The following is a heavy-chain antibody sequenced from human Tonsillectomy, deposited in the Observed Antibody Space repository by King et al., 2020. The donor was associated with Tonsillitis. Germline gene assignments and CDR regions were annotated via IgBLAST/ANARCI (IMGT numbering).Heavy chain of an antibody. Sequence: VQLVQSGAEVKKPGESVKISCKTSGYSFTTYWIGWVRQMPGKGLEWMGIIYPGDSDTRYSPSIQGQVTISADKSISTAYLQWSSLKASDTAMYFCARPSSNQFYFDYWGQGTLVTVSS. CDR2: IYPGDSDT. D-gene: IGHD1-14*01. CDR3: ARPSSNQFYFDY. CDR1: GYSFTTYW. J-gene: IGHJ4*02. V-gene: IGHV5-51*01.